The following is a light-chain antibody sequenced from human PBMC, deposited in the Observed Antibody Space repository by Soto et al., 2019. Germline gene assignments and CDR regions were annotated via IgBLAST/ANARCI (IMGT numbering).Light chain of an antibody. CDR3: QLYNSYSEA. Sequence: DIVKAQTPASLAVSLGERATIHCKSSQSVLYSSNNKNYLAWYQQKPGKAPKLLIYKASTLKSGVPSRFSGSGSGTEFTLTISSLQPDDFATYYCQLYNSYSEAFGQGTKVDI. CDR1: QSVLYSSNNKNY. J-gene: IGKJ1*01. V-gene: IGKV4-1*01. CDR2: KAS.